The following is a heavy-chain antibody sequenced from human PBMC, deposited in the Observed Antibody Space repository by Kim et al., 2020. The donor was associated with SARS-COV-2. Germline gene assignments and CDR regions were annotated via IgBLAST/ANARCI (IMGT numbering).Heavy chain of an antibody. J-gene: IGHJ4*02. CDR3: ARDGLDCSSTSCYTFDY. D-gene: IGHD2-2*02. V-gene: IGHV1-3*01. Sequence: FQGRVTITRDTSASTVYMELSSLRSEDTAVYYCARDGLDCSSTSCYTFDYWGQGTLVTVSS.